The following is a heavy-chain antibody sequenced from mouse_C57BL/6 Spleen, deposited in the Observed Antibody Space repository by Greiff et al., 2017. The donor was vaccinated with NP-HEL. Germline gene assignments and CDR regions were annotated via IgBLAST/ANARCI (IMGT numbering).Heavy chain of an antibody. CDR3: ARWGGSSSYAMGY. J-gene: IGHJ4*01. CDR1: GYTFTSYW. D-gene: IGHD1-1*01. Sequence: VKLQESGAELVKPGASVKMSCKASGYTFTSYWITWVKQRPGQGLEWIGDIYPGSGSTNYNEKFKSKATLTVDTSSSTAYMPLSSLTSEDSAVYYCARWGGSSSYAMGYWGQGTSVTVSS. CDR2: IYPGSGST. V-gene: IGHV1-55*01.